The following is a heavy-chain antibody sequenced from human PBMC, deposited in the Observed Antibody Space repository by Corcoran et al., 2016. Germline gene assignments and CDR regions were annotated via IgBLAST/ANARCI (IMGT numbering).Heavy chain of an antibody. CDR1: GGTFSSYA. CDR2: IIPIFGTA. J-gene: IGHJ4*02. Sequence: QVQLVQSGAEVKKPGSSVKVSCKASGGTFSSYAISWVRQAPGQGLEWMGGIIPIFGTANYAQKFQGRVTITADESTSTAYMELSSLRSEDTAVYYWASPGGRVAVVTASYFDYWGQGTLVTVSS. D-gene: IGHD2-21*02. V-gene: IGHV1-69*01. CDR3: ASPGGRVAVVTASYFDY.